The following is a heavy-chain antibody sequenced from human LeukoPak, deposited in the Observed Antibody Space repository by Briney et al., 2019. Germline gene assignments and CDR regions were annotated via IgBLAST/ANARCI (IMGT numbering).Heavy chain of an antibody. CDR1: GFTFSDYA. D-gene: IGHD3-10*01. CDR3: AKDNRFGELFVYDY. CDR2: ISYDSSDD. V-gene: IGHV3-30-3*01. Sequence: GGSLRLSCAASGFTFSDYAMFWVRQAPGKGLEWVAVISYDSSDDYYGDSVKGRFTISRDNSKNTLYLQMNSLRAEDTAVYYCAKDNRFGELFVYDYWGQGTLVTVSS. J-gene: IGHJ4*02.